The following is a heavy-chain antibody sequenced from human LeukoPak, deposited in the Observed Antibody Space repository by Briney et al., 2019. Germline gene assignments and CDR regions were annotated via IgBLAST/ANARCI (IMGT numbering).Heavy chain of an antibody. V-gene: IGHV3-23*01. D-gene: IGHD1-1*01. CDR2: LSGSGITT. CDR3: AKANWVSNADAVW. J-gene: IGHJ4*02. Sequence: GGSLRLSCAASGFTFSNSAMSWVRQAPGKGLEWVSTLSGSGITTYYADSVKGRFTLSRDDSRNTVYLQLNNLRVEDTAIYYCAKANWVSNADAVWWGQGTQVTVSS. CDR1: GFTFSNSA.